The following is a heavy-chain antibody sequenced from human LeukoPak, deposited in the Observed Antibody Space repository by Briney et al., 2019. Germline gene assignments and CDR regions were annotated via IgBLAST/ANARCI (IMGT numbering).Heavy chain of an antibody. Sequence: PGGSLRLSCAASGFTFSSYAMNWVRQAPGKGLEWVSAISGNGGSTYYADSVKGHFTISRDNSKNTLYLQMNSLRAEDTAVYYCAKDPQDCSGGSCYTPGYYFDYWGRGTLVTVSS. CDR3: AKDPQDCSGGSCYTPGYYFDY. CDR2: ISGNGGST. J-gene: IGHJ4*02. V-gene: IGHV3-23*01. CDR1: GFTFSSYA. D-gene: IGHD2-15*01.